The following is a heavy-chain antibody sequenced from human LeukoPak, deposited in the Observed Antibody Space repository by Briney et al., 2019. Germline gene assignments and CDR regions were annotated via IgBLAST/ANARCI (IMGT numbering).Heavy chain of an antibody. V-gene: IGHV3-21*01. Sequence: PGGSLRLSCAASGFTFSSYSMNWVRQAPGRGLEWVSSISSSSSYIHYADSVKGRFTISRDNAKNSLYLQMNSLRAEDTAVYYCARSFLSIAAAATDYWGQGTLVTVSS. CDR3: ARSFLSIAAAATDY. J-gene: IGHJ4*02. CDR2: ISSSSSYI. CDR1: GFTFSSYS. D-gene: IGHD6-13*01.